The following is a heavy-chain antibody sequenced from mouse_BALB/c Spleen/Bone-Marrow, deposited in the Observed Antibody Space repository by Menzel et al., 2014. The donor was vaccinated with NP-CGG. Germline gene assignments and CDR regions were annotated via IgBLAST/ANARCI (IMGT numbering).Heavy chain of an antibody. J-gene: IGHJ4*01. D-gene: IGHD1-1*01. CDR2: ISTHSGNT. Sequence: VQLQQSGPELVRPGVSVKISCKGSGYTFTDYAMHWVKQSHAKSLEWIEVISTHSGNTNYNQKFKGKATMTVDKSSSTAYMELARLTSEDSAIYYCARSYYGSSYPMDYWGQGTSVTVSS. CDR1: GYTFTDYA. CDR3: ARSYYGSSYPMDY. V-gene: IGHV1-67*01.